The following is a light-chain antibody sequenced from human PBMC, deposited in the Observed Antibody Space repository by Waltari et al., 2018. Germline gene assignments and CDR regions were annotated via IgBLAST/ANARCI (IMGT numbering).Light chain of an antibody. V-gene: IGLV1-36*01. Sequence: QSVLTQPPSVSEAPRQRVTISCSGSSPQIGNNAVNWYQQLPGKAPKLLIYYNDLLPSGVSDRFSGSKSGTSASLAISGLQSEDEADYHCAAWDDSLNGPVFGGGTKLTVV. CDR3: AAWDDSLNGPV. CDR1: SPQIGNNA. J-gene: IGLJ3*02. CDR2: YND.